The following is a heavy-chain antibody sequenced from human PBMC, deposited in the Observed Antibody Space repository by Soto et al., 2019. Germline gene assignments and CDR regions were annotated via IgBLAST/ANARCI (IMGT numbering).Heavy chain of an antibody. CDR2: IYYSGST. J-gene: IGHJ2*01. CDR1: GGSISSSSYY. D-gene: IGHD4-17*01. Sequence: SETLSLTCTVSGGSISSSSYYWGWIRQPPGKGLEWIGSIYYSGSTYYNPSLKSRVTISVDTSKNQFSLKLSSVTAADTAVYYCARPHDDYGDYWYFDLWGRGTLVTVSS. V-gene: IGHV4-39*01. CDR3: ARPHDDYGDYWYFDL.